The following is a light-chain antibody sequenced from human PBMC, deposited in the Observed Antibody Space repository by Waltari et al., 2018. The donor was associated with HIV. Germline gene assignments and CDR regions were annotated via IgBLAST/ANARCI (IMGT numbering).Light chain of an antibody. CDR1: SSDVGGYNY. J-gene: IGLJ1*01. CDR3: ASYAGSTNV. CDR2: EVS. Sequence: QSALTQPPSASGSPGQSVTISCTGTSSDVGGYNYVSWYQLHPGKAPKLMIYEVSKRPSGVPDRCSGSKSGNTASLNVSGLQSEDEADYFCASYAGSTNVFGTGTKVTVL. V-gene: IGLV2-8*01.